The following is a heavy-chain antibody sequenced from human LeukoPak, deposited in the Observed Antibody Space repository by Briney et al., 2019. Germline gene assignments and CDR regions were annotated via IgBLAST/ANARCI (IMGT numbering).Heavy chain of an antibody. D-gene: IGHD6-6*01. CDR3: AREAGGYSSSGFFDY. V-gene: IGHV4-34*01. CDR1: GGSFSGYY. Sequence: SETLSLTCAVYGGSFSGYYWSWIRQPPGKGLEWIGEINHSGSTNYNPSLKSRVTISVDTSKNQFSLKLSSVTAADTAVYYCAREAGGYSSSGFFDYWGQGTLVTVTS. CDR2: INHSGST. J-gene: IGHJ4*02.